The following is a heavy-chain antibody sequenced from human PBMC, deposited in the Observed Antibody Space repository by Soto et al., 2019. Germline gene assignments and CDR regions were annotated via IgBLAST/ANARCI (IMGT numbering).Heavy chain of an antibody. D-gene: IGHD2-15*01. J-gene: IGHJ5*02. V-gene: IGHV3-48*03. CDR1: GFTFSSYE. CDR3: ARGSRYCSGGSCLGGWFDP. Sequence: EVQLVESGGGLVQPGGSLRLSCAAAGFTFSSYEMNWVRQAPGKGLEWISYISSSISTIFYADSVKGRFSISRDNAENSLYLQMNSLRAEDTAVYYCARGSRYCSGGSCLGGWFDPWGQGTLVTVSS. CDR2: ISSSISTI.